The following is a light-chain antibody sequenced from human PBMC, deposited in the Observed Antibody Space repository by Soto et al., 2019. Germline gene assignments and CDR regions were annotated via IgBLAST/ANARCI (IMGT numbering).Light chain of an antibody. V-gene: IGKV1-33*01. CDR1: QDITNY. Sequence: DIQMTQSPSSLSASVGDRVTITCQASQDITNYLNWYQHKPGKAPQLLIYDASNLETGVPSRFSGNGSCTHFTFTISSLQPEDIATYYCQHYYSLPPFTFGPGTKVDIK. CDR3: QHYYSLPPFT. J-gene: IGKJ3*01. CDR2: DAS.